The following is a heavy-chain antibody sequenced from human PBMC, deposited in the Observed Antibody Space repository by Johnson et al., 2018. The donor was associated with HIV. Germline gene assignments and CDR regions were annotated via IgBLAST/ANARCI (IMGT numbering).Heavy chain of an antibody. Sequence: QVQLVESGGGVVQPGRSLRLSCAASGFTFSSYAMHWVRQAPGKGLEWVSVIYSGGSTYYADSVKGRFTISRDNSKNTLYLQMNSLRAEDTAVYYCARDGELGDAFDIWGQGTMVTVSS. V-gene: IGHV3-NL1*01. CDR2: IYSGGST. J-gene: IGHJ3*02. D-gene: IGHD7-27*01. CDR3: ARDGELGDAFDI. CDR1: GFTFSSYA.